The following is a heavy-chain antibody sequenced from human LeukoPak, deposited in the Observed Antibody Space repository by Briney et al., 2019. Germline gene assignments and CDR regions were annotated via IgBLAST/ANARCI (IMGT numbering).Heavy chain of an antibody. CDR2: IYSGGST. Sequence: QTGGSLRLSCAASGFTVSSNYMSWVRQAPGKGLEWVSVIYSGGSTYYADSVKGRFTISRDNSKNTLYLQMNSLRAEDTAVYFCARDYYDSSGYSYVGGNYWGQGTLVTVSS. D-gene: IGHD3-22*01. CDR3: ARDYYDSSGYSYVGGNY. V-gene: IGHV3-66*01. CDR1: GFTVSSNY. J-gene: IGHJ4*02.